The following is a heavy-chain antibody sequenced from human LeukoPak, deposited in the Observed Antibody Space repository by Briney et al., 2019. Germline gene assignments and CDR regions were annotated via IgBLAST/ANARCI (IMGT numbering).Heavy chain of an antibody. D-gene: IGHD2-15*01. CDR2: ICYSGST. V-gene: IGHV4-39*07. CDR1: GGSFSSSSYY. J-gene: IGHJ3*02. Sequence: SVTLSLTCTGSGGSFSSSSYYWGWIRQPPGKGLGWNGSICYSGSTYYNPSRKSRVTMSLERSKNKFSLKLRYVTAADTAVYDCARDRLRHIVGGEVGGTAGAFDIWGQETMVTVSS. CDR3: ARDRLRHIVGGEVGGTAGAFDI.